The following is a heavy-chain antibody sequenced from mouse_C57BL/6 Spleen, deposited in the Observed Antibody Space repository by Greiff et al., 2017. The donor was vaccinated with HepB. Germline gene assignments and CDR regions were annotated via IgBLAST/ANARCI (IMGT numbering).Heavy chain of an antibody. CDR3: TNYYGSKDY. Sequence: VQLQQSGAELVRPGASVTLSCKASGYTFTDYEMHWVKQTPVHGLEWIGAIDPETGGTAYNQKFKGKAILTADKSSSTAYMDLRSLTSEDSAVYYCTNYYGSKDYWGQGTTLTVSS. CDR1: GYTFTDYE. D-gene: IGHD1-1*01. J-gene: IGHJ2*01. CDR2: IDPETGGT. V-gene: IGHV1-15*01.